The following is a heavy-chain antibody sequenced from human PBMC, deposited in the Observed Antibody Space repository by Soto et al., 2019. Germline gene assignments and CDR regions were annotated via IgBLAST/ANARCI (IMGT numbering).Heavy chain of an antibody. CDR3: AREGQCGSYFPDMADY. CDR1: GFTFSSYG. D-gene: IGHD1-26*01. V-gene: IGHV3-33*01. CDR2: IWYDGSNK. Sequence: GGSLRLSCAASGFTFSSYGMHWVRQAPGKGLEWVAVIWYDGSNKYYADSVKGRFTISRDNSKNTLYLQMNSLRAEDTAVYYCAREGQCGSYFPDMADYWGQGTXVIVSS. J-gene: IGHJ4*02.